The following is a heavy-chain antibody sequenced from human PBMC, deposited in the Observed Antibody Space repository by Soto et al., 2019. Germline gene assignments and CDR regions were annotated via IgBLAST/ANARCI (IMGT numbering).Heavy chain of an antibody. D-gene: IGHD5-12*01. J-gene: IGHJ3*02. CDR2: ISYDGSNK. Sequence: AGGSLRLSCAASGFTFSSYGAHWVRQAPGKGLEWVAVISYDGSNKYYADSVKGRFTISRDNSKNTLYLQMNSLRAEDTAVYYCAKEISGADAFDIWGQGTMVTVSS. CDR3: AKEISGADAFDI. V-gene: IGHV3-30*18. CDR1: GFTFSSYG.